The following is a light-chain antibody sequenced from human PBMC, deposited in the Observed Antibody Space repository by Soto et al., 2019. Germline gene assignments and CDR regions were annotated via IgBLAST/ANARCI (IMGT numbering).Light chain of an antibody. J-gene: IGLJ1*01. CDR3: SSFVDGXSYV. V-gene: IGLV2-14*01. Sequence: QSVLTQPASVSGSPGQSITISCTGTSSDVGGYNYVSWYQQHPGKAPKLMIYDVSNRPSGVSNRFSGSKSGNTASLTISGLQAEDEADYYCSSFVDGXSYVFGTGTKVTVL. CDR2: DVS. CDR1: SSDVGGYNY.